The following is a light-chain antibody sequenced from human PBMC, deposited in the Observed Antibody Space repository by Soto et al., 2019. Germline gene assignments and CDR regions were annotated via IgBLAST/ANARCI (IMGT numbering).Light chain of an antibody. CDR2: DVT. J-gene: IGLJ2*01. CDR3: SSYTSSSPLVD. Sequence: QSALTQPASVSDSPGQSITIPCTGTSTDIGGYNYVSWYQQHPGQAPKLLIYDVTNRPSGVSPRFSGSKSGNTASLTISGLQAEDEANYYCSSYTSSSPLVDFGGWTQLTAL. CDR1: STDIGGYNY. V-gene: IGLV2-14*03.